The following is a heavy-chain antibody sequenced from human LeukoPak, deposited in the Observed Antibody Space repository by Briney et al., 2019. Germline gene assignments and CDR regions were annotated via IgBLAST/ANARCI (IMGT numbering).Heavy chain of an antibody. CDR1: ADSFSSHY. Sequence: SETLSLTCAVSADSFSSHYWTWIRQPPGKGLEWIGYISYIGSTNYNPSLKSRVTISIDSSKNQFSLKLSSVTAADTAVYYCARDLVTVTKGFDIWGQGTMVSVSS. CDR3: ARDLVTVTKGFDI. CDR2: ISYIGST. D-gene: IGHD4-17*01. J-gene: IGHJ3*02. V-gene: IGHV4-59*11.